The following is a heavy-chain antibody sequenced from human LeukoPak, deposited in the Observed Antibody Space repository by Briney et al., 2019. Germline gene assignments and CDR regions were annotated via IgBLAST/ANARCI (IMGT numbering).Heavy chain of an antibody. CDR1: GFTFSSYK. V-gene: IGHV3-48*03. CDR3: ARGKLELRGYYFDY. D-gene: IGHD1-7*01. J-gene: IGHJ4*02. Sequence: GGSLRLSCAASGFTFSSYKMNWVRQAPGKGLEWVSYISSSGSTIYYADSVKGRFTISRDNAKNSLYLQMNSLRAEDTAVYYCARGKLELRGYYFDYWGQGTLVTVSS. CDR2: ISSSGSTI.